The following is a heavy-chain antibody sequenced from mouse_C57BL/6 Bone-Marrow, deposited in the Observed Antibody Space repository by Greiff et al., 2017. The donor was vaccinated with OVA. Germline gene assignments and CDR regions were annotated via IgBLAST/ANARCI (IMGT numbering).Heavy chain of an antibody. V-gene: IGHV1-76*01. Sequence: VQLQQSGAELVRPGASVKLSCKASGYTFTDYYINWVKQRPGQGLEWIARIYPGSGNTYYNEKFKGKATLTAEKSSSTAYMQLSSLTSEDSAVYFCAYGSPDYWGQGTTLTVSS. CDR3: AYGSPDY. CDR2: IYPGSGNT. CDR1: GYTFTDYY. J-gene: IGHJ2*01. D-gene: IGHD1-1*01.